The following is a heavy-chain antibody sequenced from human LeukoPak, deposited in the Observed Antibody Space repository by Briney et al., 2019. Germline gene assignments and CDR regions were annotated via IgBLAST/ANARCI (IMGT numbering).Heavy chain of an antibody. D-gene: IGHD4-17*01. J-gene: IGHJ4*02. CDR3: ARTTSLTASGYDY. CDR2: MNPYSGDR. V-gene: IGHV1-8*03. Sequence: GASVKVSCKTSGYTFTSYHINWVRQATGQGLEGMGWMNPYSGDRGYAQNFQGRVSITSDASIGTAYMELSSLRSDDTAVYFCARTTSLTASGYDYWGQGTLVTVSS. CDR1: GYTFTSYH.